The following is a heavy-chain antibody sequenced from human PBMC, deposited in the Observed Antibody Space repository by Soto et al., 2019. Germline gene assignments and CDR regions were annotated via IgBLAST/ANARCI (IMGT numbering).Heavy chain of an antibody. J-gene: IGHJ4*02. V-gene: IGHV4-39*02. D-gene: IGHD3-22*01. CDR3: ARDYYDSSGYSWIDF. Sequence: QLQLQESGPGLVKPSETLALTCTVTGVSISTKNYFWRRIRQPPGKGLEWIGSVFYSGTTYCNPSLKGRGNISVDTSKNQFSLDLRSVTAADTAIYYCARDYYDSSGYSWIDFWGRGNLVTVSS. CDR2: VFYSGTT. CDR1: GVSISTKNYF.